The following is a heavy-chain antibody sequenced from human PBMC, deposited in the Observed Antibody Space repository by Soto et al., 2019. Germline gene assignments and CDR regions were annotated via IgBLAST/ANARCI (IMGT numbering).Heavy chain of an antibody. Sequence: QVQLVQSGGGVVQPGWSLRLSCAASGFTFTSFGMHWVRQAPGKGLEWVAVMPYDGNDENYADSVRGRFTISRDKSKNTLYLQINSLRAEDTAVYYCARDLNEMATVAPGYWGQGTLFTVSS. V-gene: IGHV3-30-3*01. D-gene: IGHD4-4*01. J-gene: IGHJ4*02. CDR1: GFTFTSFG. CDR3: ARDLNEMATVAPGY. CDR2: MPYDGNDE.